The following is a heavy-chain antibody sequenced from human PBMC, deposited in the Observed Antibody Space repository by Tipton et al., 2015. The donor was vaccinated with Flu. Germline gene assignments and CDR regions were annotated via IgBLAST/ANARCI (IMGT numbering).Heavy chain of an antibody. CDR1: GGSISGYY. CDR2: INHSGST. V-gene: IGHV4-34*01. J-gene: IGHJ3*02. CDR3: ARGRGRIVVVTTHAFDI. D-gene: IGHD3-22*01. Sequence: TLSLTCTVSGGSISGYYWSWIRQPPGKGLEWIGEINHSGSTNYNPSLKSRVAISVDTSKNQFSLKLRTVTAADTAVYYCARGRGRIVVVTTHAFDIWGQGTMVTVSS.